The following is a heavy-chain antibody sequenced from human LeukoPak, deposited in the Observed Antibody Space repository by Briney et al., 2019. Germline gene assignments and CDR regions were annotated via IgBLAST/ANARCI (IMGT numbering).Heavy chain of an antibody. V-gene: IGHV1-2*06. CDR1: GYTFTGYY. Sequence: ASVKVSCKASGYTFTGYYMHWVRQAPGQGLEWMGRINPNSGGTNYAQKFQGRVTMTRDMSISTAYMELSRLRSDDTAVYYCAREGIAAAGQYIIDYWGQGTLVTVSS. J-gene: IGHJ4*02. CDR3: AREGIAAAGQYIIDY. D-gene: IGHD6-13*01. CDR2: INPNSGGT.